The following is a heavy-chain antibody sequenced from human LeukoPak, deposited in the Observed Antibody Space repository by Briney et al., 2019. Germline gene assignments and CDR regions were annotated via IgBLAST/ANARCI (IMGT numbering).Heavy chain of an antibody. D-gene: IGHD2-2*01. CDR2: INHSGST. Sequence: PSETLSLTCAVYGGSFSGYYWSWIRQPPGKGLEWIGEINHSGSTNYNPSLKSRVTISVDTSKNQFSLKLSSVTAADTAVYYCARRRSVRELVDCSSTSCSGDFDYWGQGTLVTVSS. CDR3: ARRRSVRELVDCSSTSCSGDFDY. V-gene: IGHV4-34*01. CDR1: GGSFSGYY. J-gene: IGHJ4*02.